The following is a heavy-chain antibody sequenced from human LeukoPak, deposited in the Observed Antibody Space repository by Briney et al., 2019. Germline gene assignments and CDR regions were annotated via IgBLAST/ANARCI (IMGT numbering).Heavy chain of an antibody. V-gene: IGHV3-23*01. CDR2: ISGSGGST. CDR3: AKDRKYYYGSGSPGADC. Sequence: GGSLRLSCAASGFTFSSYAMSWVRQAPGKGLEWVSAISGSGGSTYYADSVKGRFTISRDNSKNTLYLQMNSLRAEDTAVYYCAKDRKYYYGSGSPGADCWGQGTLVTVSS. D-gene: IGHD3-10*01. J-gene: IGHJ4*02. CDR1: GFTFSSYA.